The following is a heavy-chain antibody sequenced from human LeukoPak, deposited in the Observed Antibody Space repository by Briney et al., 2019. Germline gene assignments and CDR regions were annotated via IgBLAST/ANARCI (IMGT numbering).Heavy chain of an antibody. V-gene: IGHV4-61*01. CDR3: ARGGGGTHLKSDFDF. D-gene: IGHD1-26*01. CDR1: GGSVSSGTYY. Sequence: PSETLSLTCTVSGGSVSSGTYYWSWIRQSPGKGLDWVGYIYDSGSTDYNPSLKGRVTISVDPSKNQFYLKLSSATAADTAVYYCARGGGGTHLKSDFDFWGQGTLVTVSS. CDR2: IYDSGST. J-gene: IGHJ4*02.